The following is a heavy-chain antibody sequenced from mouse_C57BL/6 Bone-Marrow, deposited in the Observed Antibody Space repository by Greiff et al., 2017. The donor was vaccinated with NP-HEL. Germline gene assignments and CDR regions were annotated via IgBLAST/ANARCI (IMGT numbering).Heavy chain of an antibody. CDR2: IRNKANGYTT. Sequence: DVKLVESGGGLVQPGGSLSLSCAASGFTFTDYYMSWVRQPPGKALEWLGFIRNKANGYTTEYSASVKGRFTISRDNSQSILYLQMNALRAEDSATYYCARELSTYYFDYWGQGTTLTVSS. J-gene: IGHJ2*01. V-gene: IGHV7-3*01. CDR3: ARELSTYYFDY. CDR1: GFTFTDYY. D-gene: IGHD1-1*01.